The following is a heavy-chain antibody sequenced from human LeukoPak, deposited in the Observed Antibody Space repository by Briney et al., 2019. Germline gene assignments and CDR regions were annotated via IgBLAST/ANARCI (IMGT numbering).Heavy chain of an antibody. Sequence: GGSLRLSCAASGFTFSSYGMHWVRLAPGKGLEWLAVISYDGSNKYYADSVKGRFTISRDNSKNTLYLQMNSLRAEDTAVYYCAKDLGSGTYYYYGMDVWGQGTTVTVSS. D-gene: IGHD6-19*01. CDR3: AKDLGSGTYYYYGMDV. CDR2: ISYDGSNK. J-gene: IGHJ6*02. V-gene: IGHV3-30*18. CDR1: GFTFSSYG.